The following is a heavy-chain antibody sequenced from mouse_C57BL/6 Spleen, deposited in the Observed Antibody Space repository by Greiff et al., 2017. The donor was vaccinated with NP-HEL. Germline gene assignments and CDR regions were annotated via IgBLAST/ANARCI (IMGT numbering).Heavy chain of an antibody. CDR3: AREAGNYFDY. Sequence: VQLQQPGAELVKPGASVKLSCKASGYTFTSYWMQWVKQRPGQGLEWIGEIDPSDSYTNYNQKFKGKATLTVDTSSSTAYMQRSSLTSEDSAVYYCAREAGNYFDYWGQGTTLTVSS. CDR1: GYTFTSYW. V-gene: IGHV1-50*01. CDR2: IDPSDSYT. J-gene: IGHJ2*01.